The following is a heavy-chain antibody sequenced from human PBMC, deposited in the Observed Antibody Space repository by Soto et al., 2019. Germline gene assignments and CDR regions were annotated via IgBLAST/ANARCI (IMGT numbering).Heavy chain of an antibody. CDR1: GFTFSSYG. CDR3: AKDYSPRNLGWFDP. Sequence: VQLVESGGGVVQPGRSLRLSCAASGFTFSSYGMHWVRQAPGKGLEWVAVISYDGSNKYYADSVKGRFTISRDNSKNTLYLQMNSLRAEDTAVYYCAKDYSPRNLGWFDPWGQGTLVTVSS. D-gene: IGHD6-13*01. V-gene: IGHV3-30*18. J-gene: IGHJ5*02. CDR2: ISYDGSNK.